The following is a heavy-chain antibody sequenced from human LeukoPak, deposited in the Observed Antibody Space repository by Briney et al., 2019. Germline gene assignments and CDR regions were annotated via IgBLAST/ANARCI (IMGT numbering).Heavy chain of an antibody. D-gene: IGHD3-22*01. V-gene: IGHV4-59*01. CDR2: IYYSGST. Sequence: SETLSLTCTVSGGSISSYYWSWVRQPPGKGLEWIGHIYYSGSTNYSPSLKSRVTISVDTSKNQFSLKLSSVTAADTAVYYCARADSSGYYVGYWGQGTLVTVSS. CDR3: ARADSSGYYVGY. CDR1: GGSISSYY. J-gene: IGHJ4*02.